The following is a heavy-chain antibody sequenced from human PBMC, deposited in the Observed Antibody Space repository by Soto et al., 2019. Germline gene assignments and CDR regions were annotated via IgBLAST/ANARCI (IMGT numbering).Heavy chain of an antibody. CDR3: VIVSAYRRNPLVLPFDI. Sequence: QVQLQESGPGLVKPSQTLSLTCTVSGGSISSGNHYWSWIRQHPGKGLEWIGYIYYSGSTYYTPSLNSQINVSEDTSNNQCSLKLSSVTAADTAVYFCVIVSAYRRNPLVLPFDIWGQGTMVTVSS. J-gene: IGHJ3*02. V-gene: IGHV4-31*01. CDR2: IYYSGST. D-gene: IGHD5-12*01. CDR1: GGSISSGNHY.